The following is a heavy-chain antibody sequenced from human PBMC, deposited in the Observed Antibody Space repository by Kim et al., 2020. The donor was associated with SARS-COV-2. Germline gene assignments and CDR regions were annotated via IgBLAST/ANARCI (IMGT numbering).Heavy chain of an antibody. CDR1: GGSFSGYY. J-gene: IGHJ1*01. D-gene: IGHD6-13*01. V-gene: IGHV4-34*01. CDR3: ARGDIAAAETRSEYFQH. CDR2: INHSGST. Sequence: SETLSLTCAVYGGSFSGYYWSWIRQPPGKGLEWIGEINHSGSTNYNPSLKSRVTISVDTSKNQFSLKLSSVTAADTAVYYCARGDIAAAETRSEYFQHWGQGTLVTVSS.